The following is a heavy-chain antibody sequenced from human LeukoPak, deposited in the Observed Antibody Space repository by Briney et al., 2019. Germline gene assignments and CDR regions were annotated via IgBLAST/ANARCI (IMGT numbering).Heavy chain of an antibody. CDR2: ISTAGNLV. CDR3: ARTVEGHFDF. D-gene: IGHD5-24*01. V-gene: IGHV3-21*01. Sequence: PGGSLRLSCVASAFTFKTYTLNWVRQTPGKGLEWVSYISTAGNLVNYADSVRGRFTISIDNAKNSLYLYMNSLTPEDTAVYYCARTVEGHFDFRGQGTLVTVSS. J-gene: IGHJ4*02. CDR1: AFTFKTYT.